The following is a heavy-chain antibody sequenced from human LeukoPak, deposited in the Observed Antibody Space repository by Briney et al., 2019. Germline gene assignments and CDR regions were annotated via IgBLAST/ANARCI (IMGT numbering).Heavy chain of an antibody. Sequence: PGGSLRLSCAASGFTFSSYAMSWVRQAPGKGLEWVSSISASGGSTYYADSVKGRFTISRDNSKNTLYLQMNSLRAEDTAVYYCAKGSGAVAGLSPFDYWGQGTLVTVSS. D-gene: IGHD6-19*01. V-gene: IGHV3-23*01. CDR1: GFTFSSYA. J-gene: IGHJ4*02. CDR3: AKGSGAVAGLSPFDY. CDR2: ISASGGST.